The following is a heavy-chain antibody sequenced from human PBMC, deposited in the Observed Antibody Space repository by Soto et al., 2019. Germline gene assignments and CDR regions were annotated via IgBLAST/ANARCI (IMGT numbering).Heavy chain of an antibody. Sequence: ASVKVSCKVSGYTLTELSMHWVLQAPGKGLEWMGGFDPEDGETIYAQKFQGRVTMTEDTSTDTAYMELSSLRSEDTAVYYCATPTSSSWYFSYWGQGTLVTSPQ. J-gene: IGHJ4*02. D-gene: IGHD6-13*01. V-gene: IGHV1-24*01. CDR2: FDPEDGET. CDR1: GYTLTELS. CDR3: ATPTSSSWYFSY.